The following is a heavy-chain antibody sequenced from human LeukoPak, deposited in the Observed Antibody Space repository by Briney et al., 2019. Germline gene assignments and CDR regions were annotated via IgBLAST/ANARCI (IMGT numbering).Heavy chain of an antibody. Sequence: GGSLRLSCAASGFTFSSYSMNWVRQAPGKGLEWASSISGSSNYIYYADSVKGRFSISRDNARNSVYLQMNSLRAEDTAVFYCARRVASATDAFDIWGQGTMVTVSS. V-gene: IGHV3-21*01. J-gene: IGHJ3*02. CDR1: GFTFSSYS. CDR2: ISGSSNYI. CDR3: ARRVASATDAFDI. D-gene: IGHD6-13*01.